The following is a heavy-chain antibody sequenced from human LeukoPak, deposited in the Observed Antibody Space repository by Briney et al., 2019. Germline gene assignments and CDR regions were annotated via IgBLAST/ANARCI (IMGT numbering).Heavy chain of an antibody. CDR1: GGSFSGYY. CDR2: INHSGST. J-gene: IGHJ4*02. V-gene: IGHV4-34*01. D-gene: IGHD6-19*01. CDR3: ARGVYSSGWYKSSDY. Sequence: PSETLSLTCAVYGGSFSGYYWSWIRQPPGKGLEWIGEINHSGSTNYNPSLKSRVTISVDTSKNQFSLKLSSVTAADTAVYYCARGVYSSGWYKSSDYWGQGTLVTVSS.